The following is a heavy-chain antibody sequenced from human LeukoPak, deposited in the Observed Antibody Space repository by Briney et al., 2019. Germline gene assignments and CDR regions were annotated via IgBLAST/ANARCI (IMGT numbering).Heavy chain of an antibody. CDR2: INPSGGST. Sequence: ASVKVSCKASGYTFTSYYMHWVRQAPGQGLEWMGIINPSGGSTSYAQKFQGRVTMTRDMSTSTVYMELSSLRSEDTAVYYCARQRIAAAWFDPLGQGTLVTVSS. CDR1: GYTFTSYY. CDR3: ARQRIAAAWFDP. D-gene: IGHD6-13*01. J-gene: IGHJ5*02. V-gene: IGHV1-46*01.